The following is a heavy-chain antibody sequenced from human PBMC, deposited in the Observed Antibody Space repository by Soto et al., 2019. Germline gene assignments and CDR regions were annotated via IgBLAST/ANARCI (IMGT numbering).Heavy chain of an antibody. V-gene: IGHV4-59*01. J-gene: IGHJ5*02. CDR2: IYYSGST. CDR1: GGSISSYY. Sequence: PSETLSLTCTVSGGSISSYYWSWIRQPPGKGLEWIGYIYYSGSTNYNPSLKSRVTISVDTSKNQFSLKLSSVTAADTAVYYCARVEHGGVVLAAMPGVDWFHPWGQGTLVTVSS. D-gene: IGHD2-2*01. CDR3: ARVEHGGVVLAAMPGVDWFHP.